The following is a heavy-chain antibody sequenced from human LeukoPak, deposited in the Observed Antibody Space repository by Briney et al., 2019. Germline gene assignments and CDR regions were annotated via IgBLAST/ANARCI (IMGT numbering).Heavy chain of an antibody. V-gene: IGHV4-59*01. CDR1: GGSISSYY. Sequence: PSETLSLTCTVSGGSISSYYWSWIRQPPGKGLEWIGYIYYSGSTNYNPSLKSRVTMSIDTSKNQFSLKLSSVTAADTAVYYCARDRRKDVDAFDIWGQGTMVTVSS. CDR2: IYYSGST. D-gene: IGHD2-15*01. J-gene: IGHJ3*02. CDR3: ARDRRKDVDAFDI.